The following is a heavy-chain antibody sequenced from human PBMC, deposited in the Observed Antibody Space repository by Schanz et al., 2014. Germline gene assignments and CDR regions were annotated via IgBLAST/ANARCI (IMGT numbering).Heavy chain of an antibody. J-gene: IGHJ6*02. CDR2: ISYDGSNK. CDR1: GFTFSSYA. D-gene: IGHD1-26*01. V-gene: IGHV3-30*04. CDR3: AKGVGEYYHYYGMDV. Sequence: QVQLVESGGGVVQPGRSLRLSCAASGFTFSSYAMHWVRQAPGKGLEWVAVISYDGSNKYYADSVKGRFTISRDNSKNTLYLQMNSLRAEDTAVYYCAKGVGEYYHYYGMDVWGQGTTVTVSS.